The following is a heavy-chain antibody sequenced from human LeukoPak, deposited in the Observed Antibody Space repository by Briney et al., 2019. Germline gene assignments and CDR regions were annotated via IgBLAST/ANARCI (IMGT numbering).Heavy chain of an antibody. V-gene: IGHV3-74*01. D-gene: IGHD1-14*01. CDR1: GLTFSSHW. CDR2: ITNDGSST. CDR3: ATQQEGNPAY. Sequence: TGGSLRLSCAASGLTFSSHWMHWVRQAPGKGLVWVSRITNDGSSTTYADSVKGRFTISRDNAKNMLYLQVSSLGAEDTAVYYCATQQEGNPAYWGQGTLVTVSS. J-gene: IGHJ4*02.